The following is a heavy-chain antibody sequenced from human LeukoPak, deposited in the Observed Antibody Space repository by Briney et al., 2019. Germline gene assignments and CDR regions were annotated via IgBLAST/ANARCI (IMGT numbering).Heavy chain of an antibody. CDR1: GYTFTGYY. J-gene: IGHJ6*03. D-gene: IGHD1-14*01. CDR2: INPNSGDT. CDR3: ARCRRVTYYMDV. Sequence: ASVKVSCKASGYTFTGYYMHWVRQAPGQGLEWMGWINPNSGDTNYAQKFQGRVTMTRDTSISTAYMELSRLRSDDTAVYYCARCRRVTYYMDVWGKGTTVTVSS. V-gene: IGHV1-2*02.